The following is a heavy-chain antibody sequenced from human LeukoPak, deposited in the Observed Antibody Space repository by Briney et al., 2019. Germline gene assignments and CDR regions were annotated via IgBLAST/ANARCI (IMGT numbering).Heavy chain of an antibody. J-gene: IGHJ4*02. Sequence: SGTLSLTCAVSGGSISSSNWWSWVRQPPGKGLEWIGYIYYSGSTNYNPSLKSRVTISVDTSKNQFSLKLSSVTAADTAVYYCARSENRDSHNDYWGQGTLVTVSS. CDR3: ARSENRDSHNDY. V-gene: IGHV4-4*02. D-gene: IGHD5-24*01. CDR1: GGSISSSNW. CDR2: IYYSGST.